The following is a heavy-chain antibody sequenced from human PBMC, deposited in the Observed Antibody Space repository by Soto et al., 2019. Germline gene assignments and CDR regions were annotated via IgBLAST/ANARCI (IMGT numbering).Heavy chain of an antibody. CDR3: ARVGFLEWFPSF. D-gene: IGHD3-3*02. CDR1: GFTFSSYW. CDR2: INSDGSST. V-gene: IGHV3-74*01. J-gene: IGHJ4*02. Sequence: GESLKISCAASGFTFSSYWMHWVRQAPGKGLVWVSRINSDGSSTSYADSVKGRFTISRDNAKNTLYLQMNSLRAEDTAVYYCARVGFLEWFPSFGGQGTLVTVSS.